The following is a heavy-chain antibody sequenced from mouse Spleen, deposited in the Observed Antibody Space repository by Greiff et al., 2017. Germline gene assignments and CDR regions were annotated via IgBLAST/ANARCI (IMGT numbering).Heavy chain of an antibody. J-gene: IGHJ1*01. D-gene: IGHD2-14*01. CDR3: ARSDYRYDRYFDV. CDR1: GYTFTSYW. Sequence: QVQLQQPGAELVMPGASVKLSCKASGYTFTSYWMHWVKQMPGQGLEWIGEIDPSDSYTNYNQKFKGKATLTVDKSSSTAYMQLSSLTSEDSAVYYCARSDYRYDRYFDVWGAGTTVTVSS. V-gene: IGHV1-69*01. CDR2: IDPSDSYT.